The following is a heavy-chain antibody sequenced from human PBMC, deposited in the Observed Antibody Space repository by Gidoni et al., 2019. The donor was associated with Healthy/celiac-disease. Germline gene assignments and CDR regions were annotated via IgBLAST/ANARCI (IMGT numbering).Heavy chain of an antibody. J-gene: IGHJ4*02. CDR1: GFTFSSYA. D-gene: IGHD3-22*01. CDR3: AKDPPPHYYDSSGYFDY. CDR2: ISGSGGST. V-gene: IGHV3-23*01. Sequence: EVQLLESGGGLVQPGGSLRLSCAASGFTFSSYAMGWVRQAPGKGLEWVSAISGSGGSTYYADSVKGRFTISRDNSKNTLYLQMNSLRAEDTAVYYCAKDPPPHYYDSSGYFDYWGQGTLVTVSS.